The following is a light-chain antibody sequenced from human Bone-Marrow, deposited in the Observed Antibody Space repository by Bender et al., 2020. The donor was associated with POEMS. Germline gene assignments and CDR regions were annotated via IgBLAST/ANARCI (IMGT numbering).Light chain of an antibody. V-gene: IGLV3-21*03. CDR3: QVWDSSSGHPVI. CDR1: DIGGRS. J-gene: IGLJ2*01. CDR2: DDR. Sequence: SYVLTQPPSVSVAPGKTATITCAGDDIGGRSVHWYQQKAGQAPVLVLYDDRDRPSGIPERFSGSNSASMATLTISRVEAGDEAAYFCQVWDSSSGHPVIFGGGTELTVL.